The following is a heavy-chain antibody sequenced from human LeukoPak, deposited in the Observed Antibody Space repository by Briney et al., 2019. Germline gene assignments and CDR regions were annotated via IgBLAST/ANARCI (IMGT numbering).Heavy chain of an antibody. CDR3: ARGAGGGSYLDY. V-gene: IGHV1-2*02. Sequence: GASVTVSCKASGYTFTGYYMHWVRQAPGQGLEWMGWINPNSGGTNYAQKFQGRVTMTRDTSISTAYMELSRVRSDDTAVYYCARGAGGGSYLDYWGQGTLVTVSS. CDR1: GYTFTGYY. D-gene: IGHD1-26*01. J-gene: IGHJ4*02. CDR2: INPNSGGT.